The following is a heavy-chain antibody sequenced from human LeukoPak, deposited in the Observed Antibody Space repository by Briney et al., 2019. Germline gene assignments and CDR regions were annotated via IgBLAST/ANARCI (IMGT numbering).Heavy chain of an antibody. CDR1: GGSISSYY. D-gene: IGHD3-10*01. V-gene: IGHV4-59*01. CDR3: ARGGYYGSGNDFRFDP. CDR2: IHYTGST. Sequence: PSETLSLTCTVSGGSISSYYWSWIRQSPGKGLECIGYIHYTGSTNYNPSLKSRVTISVETSKNQFSLKLKSVTAADTTVYYCARGGYYGSGNDFRFDPWGQGTLVTVSS. J-gene: IGHJ5*02.